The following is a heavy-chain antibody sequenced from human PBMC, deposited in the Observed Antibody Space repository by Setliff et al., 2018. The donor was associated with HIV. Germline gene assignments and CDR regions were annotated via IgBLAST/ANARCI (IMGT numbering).Heavy chain of an antibody. CDR3: ASIAARPF. D-gene: IGHD6-6*01. J-gene: IGHJ4*02. V-gene: IGHV3-30*02. CDR1: GFTFSSYG. Sequence: GESLKISCAASGFTFSSYGMHWVRQAPGKGLEWVAFIRYDGSNKYYADSVKGRFTISRDNSKNTLYLQMNSLRAEDTAVYYCASIAARPFWGQGTLVTVSS. CDR2: IRYDGSNK.